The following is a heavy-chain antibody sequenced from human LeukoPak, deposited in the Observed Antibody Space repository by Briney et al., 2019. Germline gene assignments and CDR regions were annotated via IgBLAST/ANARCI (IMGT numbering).Heavy chain of an antibody. D-gene: IGHD6-19*01. CDR3: ARTPVEQWPLGGYFDY. Sequence: GASVKVSCKASGYTFTSYYMHWVRQAPGQGLEWMGIINPSGGSTSYAQKFQGRVTMTRDTSTSTVYMELSSLRSEDTAVYYCARTPVEQWPLGGYFDYWGQGTLVTVSS. CDR2: INPSGGST. J-gene: IGHJ4*02. V-gene: IGHV1-46*01. CDR1: GYTFTSYY.